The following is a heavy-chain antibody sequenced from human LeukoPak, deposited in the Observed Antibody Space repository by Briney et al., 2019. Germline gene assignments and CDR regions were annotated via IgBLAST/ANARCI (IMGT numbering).Heavy chain of an antibody. D-gene: IGHD1-14*01. Sequence: GGSLRLSCAASGFIFSANAMSWVRQAPGKGLEWVAALSSSGESTYYADSVKGRFTISRDNSKNTLYLQMNSLRAEDTAVYYCAKKYNTGLDPWGQGTLVTVSS. CDR2: LSSSGEST. V-gene: IGHV3-23*01. CDR3: AKKYNTGLDP. J-gene: IGHJ5*02. CDR1: GFIFSANA.